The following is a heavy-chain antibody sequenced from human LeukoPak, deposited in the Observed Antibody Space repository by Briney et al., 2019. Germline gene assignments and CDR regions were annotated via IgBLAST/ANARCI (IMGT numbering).Heavy chain of an antibody. D-gene: IGHD4/OR15-4a*01. J-gene: IGHJ5*02. V-gene: IGHV3-48*03. Sequence: GGSLRLSCAASGFTFSRYEMNWVRQAPGKGLEWVSYISRSGDTIYFADSVKGRFTISRDNAKNTLYLQMNSLRAEDTAVYYCASEGGDYGDPWGQGTLVTVSS. CDR2: ISRSGDTI. CDR3: ASEGGDYGDP. CDR1: GFTFSRYE.